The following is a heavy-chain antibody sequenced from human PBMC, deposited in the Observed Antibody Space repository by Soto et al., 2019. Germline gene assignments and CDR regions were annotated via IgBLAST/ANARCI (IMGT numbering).Heavy chain of an antibody. CDR3: ARERNPAAADYSLDY. Sequence: QVQLVQSGAEVKKPGASVKVSCKASGYTFTSYDINWVRQATGQGLEWMGWMNPNSGNTGYAQKFQSRVTMTRNTSISTAYMELRSLRSEDTAVYYCARERNPAAADYSLDYWGQGTLVTVSS. CDR2: MNPNSGNT. CDR1: GYTFTSYD. D-gene: IGHD4-4*01. V-gene: IGHV1-8*01. J-gene: IGHJ4*02.